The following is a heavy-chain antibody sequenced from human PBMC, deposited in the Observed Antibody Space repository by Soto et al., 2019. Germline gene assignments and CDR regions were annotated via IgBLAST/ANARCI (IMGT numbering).Heavy chain of an antibody. CDR2: MSPNSANT. Sequence: QVQLVQSGAEVKKPGASVKVSCKASGYSFTSYDINWVRQAPGQGLEWMGWMSPNSANTGYAQKFQGRVTMTRSTYISTAYMELSSLRSEDTAVYYCARGPPNWGFDSWGQGTLVIVSS. D-gene: IGHD7-27*01. CDR3: ARGPPNWGFDS. CDR1: GYSFTSYD. V-gene: IGHV1-8*01. J-gene: IGHJ5*01.